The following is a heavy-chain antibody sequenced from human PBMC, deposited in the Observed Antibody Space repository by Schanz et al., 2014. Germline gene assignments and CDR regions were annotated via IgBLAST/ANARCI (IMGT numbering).Heavy chain of an antibody. V-gene: IGHV3-33*06. CDR2: IWYDGSNK. CDR3: AKQIHYDILTVTRN. J-gene: IGHJ4*02. Sequence: VQLLESGGGLVQPGRSLRLSCAASGFTFSSYGLHWVRQAPGKGLEWVAFIWYDGSNKYYADSVKGRFTISRDNSKNTLYLQMNSLRAEDTAVYYCAKQIHYDILTVTRNWGQGTLVTVSS. CDR1: GFTFSSYG. D-gene: IGHD3-9*01.